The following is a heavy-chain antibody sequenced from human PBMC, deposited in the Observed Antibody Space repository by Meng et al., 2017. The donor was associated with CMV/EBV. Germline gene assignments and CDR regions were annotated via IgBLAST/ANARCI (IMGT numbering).Heavy chain of an antibody. CDR1: GFTFSSYW. V-gene: IGHV3-7*01. J-gene: IGHJ6*02. D-gene: IGHD3-3*01. CDR2: IKQDGSEK. CDR3: ARDREEVRFLEWLNYYYYYGMDV. Sequence: GKSLKISCAASGFTFSSYWMSWVRQAPGKGLEWVTNIKQDGSEKYYVDSVKGRFTISRDNAKNSLYLQMNSLRAEDTAVYYCARDREEVRFLEWLNYYYYYGMDVWGQGTTVTVSS.